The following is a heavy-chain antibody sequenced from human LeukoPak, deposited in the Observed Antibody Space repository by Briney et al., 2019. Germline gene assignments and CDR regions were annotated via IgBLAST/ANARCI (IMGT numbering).Heavy chain of an antibody. CDR1: GGTFSSYA. D-gene: IGHD1-20*01. V-gene: IGHV1-69*05. CDR3: ARGQEITDYFDY. J-gene: IGHJ4*02. Sequence: SVKVFCKASGGTFSSYAISWVRQAPGQGLEWMGGIIPILGTANYAQKFQGRVTITTDKSTSTAYMELSSLRSEDTAVYYCARGQEITDYFDYWGQGTLVTVSS. CDR2: IIPILGTA.